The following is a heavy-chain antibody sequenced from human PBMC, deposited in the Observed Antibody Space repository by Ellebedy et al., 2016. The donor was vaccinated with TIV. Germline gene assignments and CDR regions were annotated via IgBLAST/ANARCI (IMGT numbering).Heavy chain of an antibody. Sequence: GESLKISCAASGFTFSSYWMHWVRQAPGKGLVWVSRINSDGSSTSYADSVKGRFTISRDNAKNTLYLQMNSLRAEDTAVYYRARGVRYSSGQDAFDIWGQGTMVTVSS. CDR2: INSDGSST. J-gene: IGHJ3*02. V-gene: IGHV3-74*01. CDR1: GFTFSSYW. CDR3: ARGVRYSSGQDAFDI. D-gene: IGHD6-19*01.